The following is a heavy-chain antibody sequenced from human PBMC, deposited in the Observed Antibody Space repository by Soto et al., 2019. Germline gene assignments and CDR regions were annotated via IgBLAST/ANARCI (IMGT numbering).Heavy chain of an antibody. CDR2: IYSGGST. CDR1: GFTVSSNY. J-gene: IGHJ6*02. Sequence: PGGSLRLSCAASGFTVSSNYMSWVRQAPGKGLEWVSVIYSGGSTYYADSVTGRFTISRDRTKNTLYLQMNSLRAEDTAVYYCARDMVRVTGIDYYYYGMDVWGQGTTVTVSS. CDR3: ARDMVRVTGIDYYYYGMDV. V-gene: IGHV3-53*01. D-gene: IGHD2-21*02.